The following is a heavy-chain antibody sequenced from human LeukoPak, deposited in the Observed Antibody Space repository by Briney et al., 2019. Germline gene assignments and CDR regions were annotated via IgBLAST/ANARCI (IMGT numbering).Heavy chain of an antibody. V-gene: IGHV4-30-2*01. CDR2: IYHSGST. CDR3: ASTDYYGMDV. J-gene: IGHJ6*02. CDR1: GGSISSGGYS. Sequence: SSETLSLTCAVSGGSISSGGYSWSWLRQPPGKGLEWIGYIYHSGSTYYNPSLKSRVTISVDRSKNQFSLKLSSVTAADTAVYYCASTDYYGMDVWGQGTTVTVSS.